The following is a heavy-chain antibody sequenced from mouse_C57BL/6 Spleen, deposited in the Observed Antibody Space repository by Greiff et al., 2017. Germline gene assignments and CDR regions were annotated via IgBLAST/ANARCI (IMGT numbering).Heavy chain of an antibody. CDR3: SRHGGITAVVSGNYFDY. J-gene: IGHJ2*01. Sequence: EVKLVESGGDLVKPGGSLKLSCAASGFTFSSYGMSWVRQTPDKRLEWVATISSGGSYTYYPDSVKGRFTISRDNAKNTLYLQMSSLKSEDTAMYYCSRHGGITAVVSGNYFDYWGQGTTLTVSS. D-gene: IGHD1-1*01. CDR2: ISSGGSYT. CDR1: GFTFSSYG. V-gene: IGHV5-6*01.